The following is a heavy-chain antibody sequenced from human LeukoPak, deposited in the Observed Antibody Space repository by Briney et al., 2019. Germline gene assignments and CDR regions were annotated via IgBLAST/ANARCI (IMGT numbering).Heavy chain of an antibody. CDR2: IWYDGSNK. CDR3: ARFGRSIDYVWGAYRSSKDYYGMDV. V-gene: IGHV3-33*01. J-gene: IGHJ6*02. D-gene: IGHD3-16*02. CDR1: GFTFSSYG. Sequence: GRSLRLSCAASGFTFSSYGMHWVRQAPGKGLEWVAVIWYDGSNKYYADSVKGRFTISRDNAKNSLFLQLTSLRAEDTAIYYCARFGRSIDYVWGAYRSSKDYYGMDVWGQGTTVTVSS.